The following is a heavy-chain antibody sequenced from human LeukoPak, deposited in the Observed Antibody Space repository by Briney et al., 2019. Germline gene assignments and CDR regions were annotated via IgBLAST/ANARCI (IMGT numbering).Heavy chain of an antibody. CDR3: ARARIAASNLIGSNWFDH. J-gene: IGHJ5*02. D-gene: IGHD6-13*01. V-gene: IGHV1-69*05. CDR1: GGTFSSYA. CDR2: IIPIFGTA. Sequence: SVKVSCKASGGTFSSYAISWVRQAPGQGLEWMGGIIPIFGTANYAQKFQGRVTITTDESTSTAYMELSSLRSEDTAVYYCARARIAASNLIGSNWFDHWGQGTLVTVSS.